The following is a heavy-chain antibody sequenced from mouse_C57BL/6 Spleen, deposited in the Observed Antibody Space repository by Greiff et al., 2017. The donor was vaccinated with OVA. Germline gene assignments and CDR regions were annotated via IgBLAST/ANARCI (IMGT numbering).Heavy chain of an antibody. CDR1: GFNIKDYY. Sequence: EVQLQQSGAELVRPGASVKLSCTASGFNIKDYYMHWVKQRPEQGLEWIGRIDPEDGDTEYAPKFQVKATMTADTSSNTAYLQLSSLTSEDTAVYYCTTGSSGYLYFDYWGQGTTLTVSS. CDR3: TTGSSGYLYFDY. D-gene: IGHD3-2*02. CDR2: IDPEDGDT. J-gene: IGHJ2*01. V-gene: IGHV14-1*01.